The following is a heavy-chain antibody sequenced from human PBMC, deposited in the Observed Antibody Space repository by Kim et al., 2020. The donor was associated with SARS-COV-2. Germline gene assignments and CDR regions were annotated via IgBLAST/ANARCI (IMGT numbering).Heavy chain of an antibody. Sequence: SETLSLTCTVSGGSISSSSYYWGWIRQPPGKGLEWIGSIYYSGSTYYNPSLKSRVTISVDTSKNQFSLKLSSVTAADTAVYYCASGALPYYYMDVWGKGTTVTVSS. CDR1: GGSISSSSYY. CDR2: IYYSGST. CDR3: ASGALPYYYMDV. V-gene: IGHV4-39*01. D-gene: IGHD3-10*01. J-gene: IGHJ6*03.